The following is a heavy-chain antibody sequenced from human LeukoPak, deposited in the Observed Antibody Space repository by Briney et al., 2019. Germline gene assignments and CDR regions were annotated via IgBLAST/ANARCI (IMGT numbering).Heavy chain of an antibody. CDR1: GYTFTGYY. CDR3: ARASDEIWFGELFAMSLLY. V-gene: IGHV1-2*02. Sequence: ASVKVSCKASGYTFTGYYMHWVRQAPGQGLEWMGWINPNSGGTNYAQKFQGRVTMTRDTSISTAHMELSRLRSDDTAVYYCARASDEIWFGELFAMSLLYWGQGTLVTVSS. D-gene: IGHD3-10*01. J-gene: IGHJ4*02. CDR2: INPNSGGT.